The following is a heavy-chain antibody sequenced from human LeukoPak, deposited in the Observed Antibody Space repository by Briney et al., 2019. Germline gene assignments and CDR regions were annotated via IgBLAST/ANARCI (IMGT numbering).Heavy chain of an antibody. V-gene: IGHV3-53*01. Sequence: PGGSLRHSCVPSVFTATSIYISWVLEAPAKGLEKVSVIYSGGSTYYADSVKGRFTIFRDNTKNTLYLQMNSLRAEDTAVYYCASGSGSYRTPYYYMDVWGTGTTVTVSS. CDR3: ASGSGSYRTPYYYMDV. CDR2: IYSGGST. D-gene: IGHD3-10*01. CDR1: VFTATSIY. J-gene: IGHJ6*03.